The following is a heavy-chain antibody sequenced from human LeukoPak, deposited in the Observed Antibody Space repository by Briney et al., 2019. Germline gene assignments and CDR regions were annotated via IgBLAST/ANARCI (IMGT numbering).Heavy chain of an antibody. V-gene: IGHV3-23*01. CDR2: ISGSGGTT. J-gene: IGHJ4*02. D-gene: IGHD3-10*01. Sequence: PGGSLRLSCATSGFSFSNYAMTWVRQAPGKGLEWVSAISGSGGTTYYADSVKGRFTISRDNSKNTLYLQMDSLRAEDTAEYYCAKDPNVASGSYYPQVLHYWGQGTLVTVSS. CDR1: GFSFSNYA. CDR3: AKDPNVASGSYYPQVLHY.